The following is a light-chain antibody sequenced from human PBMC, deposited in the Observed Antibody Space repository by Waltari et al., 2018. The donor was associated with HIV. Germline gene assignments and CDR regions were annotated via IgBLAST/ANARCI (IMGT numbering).Light chain of an antibody. J-gene: IGLJ2*01. Sequence: QSVLTQPPSVSGAPGQRVTLSCTGSDSTTGTHALHWYQQPPATAPPLLIYNNNNRPSGVPDRFSASKSGTSASLAITGLQPEDETDYYCQSYDSSLSASVFGGGTKLTVL. V-gene: IGLV1-40*01. CDR2: NNN. CDR1: DSTTGTHA. CDR3: QSYDSSLSASV.